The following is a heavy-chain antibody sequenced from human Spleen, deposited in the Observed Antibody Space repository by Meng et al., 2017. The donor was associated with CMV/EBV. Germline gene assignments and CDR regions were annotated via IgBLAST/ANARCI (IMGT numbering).Heavy chain of an antibody. CDR2: ISWNSGSI. CDR1: GFTFNSYA. V-gene: IGHV3-9*01. Sequence: GGSLRLSCVASGFTFNSYAMHWVRQAPGKGLEWVSGISWNSGSIGYADSVKGRFTISRDNAKNSLYLQMNSLRAEDTALYYCAKDTTDYYDSSGPYGQGAFDIWGQGTMVTVSS. D-gene: IGHD3-22*01. J-gene: IGHJ3*02. CDR3: AKDTTDYYDSSGPYGQGAFDI.